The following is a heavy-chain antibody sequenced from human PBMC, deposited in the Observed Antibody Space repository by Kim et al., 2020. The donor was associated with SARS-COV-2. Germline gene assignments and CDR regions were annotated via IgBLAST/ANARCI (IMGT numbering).Heavy chain of an antibody. CDR3: ARRSGSYSNDY. CDR2: IYYSGST. V-gene: IGHV4-31*03. J-gene: IGHJ4*02. D-gene: IGHD1-26*01. CDR1: GDSITNNGYY. Sequence: SETLSLTCTVSGDSITNNGYYWSWIRQHPGEGLEYIGYIYYSGSTYYNPSLKDRVTISVDTSKNQFSLELSSVTAADTAVYYCARRSGSYSNDYWGPGTLVTVSS.